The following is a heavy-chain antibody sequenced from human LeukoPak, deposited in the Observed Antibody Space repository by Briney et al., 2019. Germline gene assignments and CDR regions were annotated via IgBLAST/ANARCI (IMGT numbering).Heavy chain of an antibody. Sequence: ASVKVSCKASGYTFTSYDINWVRQATGQGLEWMGWMNPNSGNTGYAQKFQGRVTMTRNTSKSTAYMELSSLRSEDTAVYYCARGLKVRRTIFGVVSANEYNWFDPWGQGTLVTVSS. CDR2: MNPNSGNT. V-gene: IGHV1-8*01. D-gene: IGHD3-3*01. CDR3: ARGLKVRRTIFGVVSANEYNWFDP. CDR1: GYTFTSYD. J-gene: IGHJ5*02.